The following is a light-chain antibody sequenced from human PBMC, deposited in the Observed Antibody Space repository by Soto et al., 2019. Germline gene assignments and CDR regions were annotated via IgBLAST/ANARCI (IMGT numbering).Light chain of an antibody. Sequence: QSVLTQSPSVSGAPGQRVTISCTGSSSSIGAGFDVHWYQQVPGTAPKLLIYANSNRPSGVPDRFSASKSGTSASLAITGLQAEDEADYYCHSYDSSLSDWVVVFGGGTKLTVL. V-gene: IGLV1-40*01. J-gene: IGLJ2*01. CDR1: SSSIGAGFD. CDR3: HSYDSSLSDWVVV. CDR2: ANS.